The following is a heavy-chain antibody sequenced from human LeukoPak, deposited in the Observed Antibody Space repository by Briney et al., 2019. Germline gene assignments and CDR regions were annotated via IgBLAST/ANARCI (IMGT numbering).Heavy chain of an antibody. D-gene: IGHD6-6*01. V-gene: IGHV6-1*01. CDR1: GDSVSSNSAA. CDR3: ASFVSIAARRRDY. J-gene: IGHJ4*02. Sequence: SHTLSLTCAISGDSVSSNSAAWNWIRQSPSRGLEWLGRTYYRSKWYNDYAVSVKSRITINPDISKNQFSLQLNSVTPEDTAVYYCASFVSIAARRRDYWGQGTLVTVSS. CDR2: TYYRSKWYN.